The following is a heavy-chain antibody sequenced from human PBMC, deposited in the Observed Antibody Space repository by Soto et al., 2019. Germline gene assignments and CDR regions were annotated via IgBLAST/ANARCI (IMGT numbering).Heavy chain of an antibody. D-gene: IGHD3-10*01. Sequence: PSEALSLTCTVSGGSIISYYWSWIRQPPGKGLEWIGYIYYSGSTNYNPSLKSRVTISVDTSKNQFSLKLSSVTAADTAVYYCARDYGRTFDYWGQGTLVTVSS. J-gene: IGHJ4*02. CDR1: GGSIISYY. CDR3: ARDYGRTFDY. CDR2: IYYSGST. V-gene: IGHV4-59*01.